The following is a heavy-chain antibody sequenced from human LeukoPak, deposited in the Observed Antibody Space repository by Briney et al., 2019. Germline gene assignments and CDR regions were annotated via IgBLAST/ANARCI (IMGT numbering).Heavy chain of an antibody. CDR1: GFTFSDYA. Sequence: PGGSLRLSCAASGFTFSDYAMSWVRQAPGKGLEWVSEISGSGDSTLYADSVKGRFTISRDNSKNTLYLQMNSLRAEDTAVYYCAKRAVAIAATSWFDYWGQGTLVTVSS. V-gene: IGHV3-23*01. CDR2: ISGSGDST. J-gene: IGHJ4*02. CDR3: AKRAVAIAATSWFDY. D-gene: IGHD2-15*01.